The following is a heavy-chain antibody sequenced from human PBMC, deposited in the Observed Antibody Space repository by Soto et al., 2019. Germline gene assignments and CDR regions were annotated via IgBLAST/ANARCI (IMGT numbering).Heavy chain of an antibody. J-gene: IGHJ6*02. D-gene: IGHD3-10*01. Sequence: SQTLSLTCAISGDSVSSTSAAWNWIRQSPSRGLEWLGRTYYRSKWYNDYAVSVKSRITINPDTSKNQFSLQLNSVTPEDTAVYYCARRNSMVRGSYDYYYYGMDVWGQGTTVTVSS. CDR3: ARRNSMVRGSYDYYYYGMDV. CDR1: GDSVSSTSAA. V-gene: IGHV6-1*01. CDR2: TYYRSKWYN.